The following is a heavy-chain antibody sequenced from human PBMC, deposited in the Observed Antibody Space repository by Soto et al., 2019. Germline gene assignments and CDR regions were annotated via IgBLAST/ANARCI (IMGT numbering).Heavy chain of an antibody. CDR1: GGSVSDYY. CDR2: IRPGWNT. Sequence: PSETLSLTCTVYGGSVSDYYWSWVRQPAGKGLEWIGRIRPGWNTNYSPSLMSRVTMSVDTSRNQFSLKLTSVTAADTAVYYCVRGPFCGSDCHIASWGQGALVTVSS. CDR3: VRGPFCGSDCHIAS. D-gene: IGHD2-21*02. J-gene: IGHJ5*01. V-gene: IGHV4-4*07.